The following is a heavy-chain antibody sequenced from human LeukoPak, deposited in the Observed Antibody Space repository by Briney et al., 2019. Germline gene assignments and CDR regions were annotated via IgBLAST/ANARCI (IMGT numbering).Heavy chain of an antibody. V-gene: IGHV4-59*12. CDR1: GGSISSYY. J-gene: IGHJ3*01. Sequence: SSETLSLTCAVSGGSISSYYWTWIRQPPGKGLEWIGFIYYTGNTNSNPFLKSRVIISLETSKNQFSLKLDSVTAADTAVYFCAAGWGIDSFDFWGHGTMVIVSS. CDR2: IYYTGNT. CDR3: AAGWGIDSFDF. D-gene: IGHD6-19*01.